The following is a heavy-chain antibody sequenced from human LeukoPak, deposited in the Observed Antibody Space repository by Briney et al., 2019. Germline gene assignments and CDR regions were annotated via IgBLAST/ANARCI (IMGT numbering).Heavy chain of an antibody. D-gene: IGHD3-9*01. CDR2: IRYDGSNK. V-gene: IGHV3-30*02. CDR3: ARDLNYDILTPHGMDV. Sequence: GGSLRLSCAASGFTFSSYGMHWVRQAPGKGLEWVAFIRYDGSNKYYADSVKGRFTISRDNSKNTLYLQMNSLRAEDTAVYYCARDLNYDILTPHGMDVWGQGTTVTVSS. J-gene: IGHJ6*02. CDR1: GFTFSSYG.